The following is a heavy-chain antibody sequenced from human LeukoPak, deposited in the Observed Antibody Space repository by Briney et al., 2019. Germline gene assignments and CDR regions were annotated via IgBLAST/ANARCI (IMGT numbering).Heavy chain of an antibody. CDR1: GFTFSSYA. CDR2: ISSSGGST. D-gene: IGHD3-10*01. Sequence: GGSLRLSCAASGFTFSSYAMSWVRQAPGKGLEWVSAISSSGGSTYYADSVKGRFTISRDNSKNTLYLQMNSLRAEDTAVYYCAKDLGYYGSITYFDYWGQGTLVTVSS. CDR3: AKDLGYYGSITYFDY. V-gene: IGHV3-23*01. J-gene: IGHJ4*02.